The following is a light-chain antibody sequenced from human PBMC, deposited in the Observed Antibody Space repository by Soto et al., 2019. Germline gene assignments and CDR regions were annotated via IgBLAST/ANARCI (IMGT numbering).Light chain of an antibody. CDR2: ETS. Sequence: EIVLTQSPATLSLSPVERATLSCRASHSVSNYLSWYQQKPGLAPRLLMYETSRRATGIPARFSGSGSGTDFTLTISSLEPEDFAVYYCQQRNNWRDTFGQGTRLEI. CDR1: HSVSNY. V-gene: IGKV3-11*01. J-gene: IGKJ5*01. CDR3: QQRNNWRDT.